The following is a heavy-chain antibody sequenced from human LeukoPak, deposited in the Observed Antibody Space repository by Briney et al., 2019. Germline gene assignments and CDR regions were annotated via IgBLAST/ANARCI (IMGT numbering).Heavy chain of an antibody. J-gene: IGHJ3*02. CDR1: GFILSDYN. CDR2: IAISGTYI. V-gene: IGHV3-21*01. Sequence: GGSLRLSCAASGFILSDYNMNWVRQAPGKGLEWVSFIAISGTYITYADSVKGRFTISRDNAKNSLYLQMNSLRAEDTAVYYCARAIVGANSDAFDIWGQGTMVTVSS. CDR3: ARAIVGANSDAFDI. D-gene: IGHD1-26*01.